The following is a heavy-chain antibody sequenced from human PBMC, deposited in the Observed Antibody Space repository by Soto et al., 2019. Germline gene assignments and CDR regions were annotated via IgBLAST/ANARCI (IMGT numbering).Heavy chain of an antibody. CDR2: IWYDGSNK. Sequence: QVQLVESGGGVVQPGRSLRLSCAASGFTFSSYGMHWVRQAPGKGLEWVAVIWYDGSNKYYADSVKGRFTISRDNSKNTLYLQMNSLRAEDTAVYYCARDINSDSPYSSGWYYYYYYGMDVWGQGTTVTVSS. CDR1: GFTFSSYG. V-gene: IGHV3-33*01. J-gene: IGHJ6*02. CDR3: ARDINSDSPYSSGWYYYYYYGMDV. D-gene: IGHD6-19*01.